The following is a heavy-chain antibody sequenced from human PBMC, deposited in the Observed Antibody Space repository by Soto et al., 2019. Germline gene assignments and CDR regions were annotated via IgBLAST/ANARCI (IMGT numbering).Heavy chain of an antibody. V-gene: IGHV1-3*01. D-gene: IGHD2-15*01. CDR1: GYTFTSYA. Sequence: QVQLVQSGAEVKKPGASVKVSCKASGYTFTSYAMHWVRQAPGQRLEWMGWINAGNGNTKYSQKFQGRVTITRDTXXXXXXXXLXXXXSXXXXXXXXXRGPGGPDGPGDYWGQGTLVTVSS. CDR2: INAGNGNT. J-gene: IGHJ4*02. CDR3: XRGPGGPDGPGDY.